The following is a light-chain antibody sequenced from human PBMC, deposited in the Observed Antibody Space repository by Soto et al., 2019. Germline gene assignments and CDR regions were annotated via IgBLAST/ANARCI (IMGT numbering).Light chain of an antibody. Sequence: QSVLTQPASVSGSPGQSITISCTGTSSDVGAYNSVSWYQQHPGKAPKLMIYEVSNRPSGVSNRFSGSKSGNTASLTISGLQAEDEADYYCSSYTNINTLVFGGGTKLTVL. V-gene: IGLV2-14*01. CDR3: SSYTNINTLV. J-gene: IGLJ3*02. CDR1: SSDVGAYNS. CDR2: EVS.